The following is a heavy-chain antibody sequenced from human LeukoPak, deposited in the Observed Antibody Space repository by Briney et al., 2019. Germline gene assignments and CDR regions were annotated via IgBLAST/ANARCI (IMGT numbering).Heavy chain of an antibody. CDR3: ARCQTSRAPYNCFDP. CDR2: MNPDSGNT. Sequence: ASVKVSXXXXXYTFTDYDINWVRQATGQGLEWMGWMNPDSGNTVYTQKFQGRLTITRNTSISTAYMELNSLTSEDTAVYYCARCQTSRAPYNCFDPWGQGTLVTVSS. CDR1: XYTFTDYD. J-gene: IGHJ5*02. V-gene: IGHV1-8*03.